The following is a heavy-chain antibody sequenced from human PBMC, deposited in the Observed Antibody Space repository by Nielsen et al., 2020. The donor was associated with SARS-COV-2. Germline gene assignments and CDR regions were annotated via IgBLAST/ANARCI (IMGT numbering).Heavy chain of an antibody. Sequence: ASVKVSCKASGDTFIKHAIMWVRQAPGQGLEWMGRINPNSGGTNYAQKFQGRVTMTRDTSISTAYMELSRLRSDDTAVYYCARDLGPWGSGSNNWFDPWGQGTLVTVSS. D-gene: IGHD3-10*01. V-gene: IGHV1-2*06. J-gene: IGHJ5*02. CDR3: ARDLGPWGSGSNNWFDP. CDR1: GDTFIKHA. CDR2: INPNSGGT.